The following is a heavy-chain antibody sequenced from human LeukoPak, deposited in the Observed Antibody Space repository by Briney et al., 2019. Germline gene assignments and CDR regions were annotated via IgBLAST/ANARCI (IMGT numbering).Heavy chain of an antibody. CDR3: ARERVCSGSPIDY. V-gene: IGHV3-11*05. CDR1: GFTFSDYY. CDR2: ISSSSSYT. J-gene: IGHJ4*02. Sequence: SGGSLRLSCAASGFTFSDYYMSWIRQAPGKGLEWVSYISSSSSYTNYADSVKGRFTISRDNAKNSLYLQMNSLRAEDTAVYYCARERVCSGSPIDYWGQGTLVTVSS. D-gene: IGHD3-10*02.